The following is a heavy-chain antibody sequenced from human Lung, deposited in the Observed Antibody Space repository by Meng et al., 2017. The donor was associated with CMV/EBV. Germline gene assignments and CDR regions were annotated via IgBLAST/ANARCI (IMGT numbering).Heavy chain of an antibody. J-gene: IGHJ4*02. D-gene: IGHD4-11*01. Sequence: GESLKISCAASGFTFNSYSMNWVRQAPGKGLEWVSSISHTGSYIYYADSVRGRFTISRDNAKNSLYLQLNSLRAEDTAVYYCARDGDRFLTTEYYFDYWGQGTXVTVYS. CDR3: ARDGDRFLTTEYYFDY. CDR1: GFTFNSYS. V-gene: IGHV3-21*01. CDR2: ISHTGSYI.